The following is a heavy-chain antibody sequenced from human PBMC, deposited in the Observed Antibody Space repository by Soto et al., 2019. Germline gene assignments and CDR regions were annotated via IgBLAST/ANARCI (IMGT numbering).Heavy chain of an antibody. V-gene: IGHV4-59*01. CDR3: ARGGVYGSGSKPIYYYYGMDV. J-gene: IGHJ6*02. D-gene: IGHD3-10*01. CDR2: IYYSGST. Sequence: PSETLSLTCTVSGGSISSYYWSWIRQPPGKGLEWIGYIYYSGSTNYNPFLKSRVTISVDTSKNQFSLKLSSVTAADTAVYYCARGGVYGSGSKPIYYYYGMDVWGQGTTVTVSS. CDR1: GGSISSYY.